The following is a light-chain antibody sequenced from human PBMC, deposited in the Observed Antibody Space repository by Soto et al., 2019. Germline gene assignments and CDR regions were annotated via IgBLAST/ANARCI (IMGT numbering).Light chain of an antibody. J-gene: IGKJ3*01. Sequence: EFVLTQSPGTLSLSPGERATLSCRASQSVSSSYLAWYQQKPGQAPRLLIYGASSRATGIPDRFSGSGSGTDFTLTISRLEPEDFAVYYCQHYGSSPFTFGPGTKVDIK. CDR1: QSVSSSY. CDR2: GAS. V-gene: IGKV3-20*01. CDR3: QHYGSSPFT.